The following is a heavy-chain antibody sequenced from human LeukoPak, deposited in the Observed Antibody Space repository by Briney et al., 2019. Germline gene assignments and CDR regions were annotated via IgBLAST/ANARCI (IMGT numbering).Heavy chain of an antibody. J-gene: IGHJ4*02. CDR2: IIPILGIA. CDR1: GGTFSSYA. V-gene: IGHV1-69*04. Sequence: SVKVSCKASGGTFSSYAIGWVRQAPGQGLEWMGRIIPILGIANYAQKFQGGVTITADKSTSTAYMELSSLRSEDTAVYYCARDWAARGFDYWGQGTLVTVSS. D-gene: IGHD6-6*01. CDR3: ARDWAARGFDY.